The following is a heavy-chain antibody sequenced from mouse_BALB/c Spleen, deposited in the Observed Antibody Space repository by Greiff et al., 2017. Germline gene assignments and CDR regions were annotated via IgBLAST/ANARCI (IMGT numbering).Heavy chain of an antibody. CDR2: IYPSDSYT. J-gene: IGHJ3*01. CDR1: GYTFTSYW. Sequence: VQLQQPGAELVRPGASVKLSCKASGYTFTSYWINWVKQRPGQGLEWIGNIYPSDSYTNYNQKFKDKATLTVDKSSSTAYMQLSSPTSEDSAVYYCTITTATYDWFAYWGQGTLVTVSA. D-gene: IGHD1-2*01. CDR3: TITTATYDWFAY. V-gene: IGHV1-69*02.